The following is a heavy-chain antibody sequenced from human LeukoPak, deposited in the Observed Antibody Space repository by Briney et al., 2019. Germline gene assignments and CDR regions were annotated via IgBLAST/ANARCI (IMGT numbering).Heavy chain of an antibody. V-gene: IGHV1-2*02. J-gene: IGHJ5*02. Sequence: ASVKVSCKASGYTFTGYYMHWVRQAPGQGLEWMGWINPNSGGTNYAQKFQGRVTMTRDTSISTAYVELSRLRSDDTAVYYCARDVYYYDSSGYYYHWGQGTLVTVSS. CDR2: INPNSGGT. CDR1: GYTFTGYY. D-gene: IGHD3-22*01. CDR3: ARDVYYYDSSGYYYH.